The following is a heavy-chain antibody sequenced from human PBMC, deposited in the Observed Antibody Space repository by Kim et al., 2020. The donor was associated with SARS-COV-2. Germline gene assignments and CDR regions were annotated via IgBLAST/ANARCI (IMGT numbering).Heavy chain of an antibody. D-gene: IGHD6-13*01. CDR2: MNPNSGNT. V-gene: IGHV1-8*01. CDR3: ARGPILYSSSWYRFWYFDL. Sequence: ASVKVSCKASGYTFTSYDINWVRQATGQGLEWMGWMNPNSGNTGYAQKFQGRVTMTRNTSISTAYMELSSLRSEDTAVYYCARGPILYSSSWYRFWYFDLWGRGTLVTVSS. J-gene: IGHJ2*01. CDR1: GYTFTSYD.